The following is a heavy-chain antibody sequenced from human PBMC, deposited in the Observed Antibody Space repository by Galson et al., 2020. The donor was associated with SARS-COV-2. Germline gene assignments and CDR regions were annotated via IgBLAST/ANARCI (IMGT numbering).Heavy chain of an antibody. CDR2: IYYSGST. CDR3: ASINCSGGSCYWFDP. D-gene: IGHD2-15*01. CDR1: GGSISSYY. Sequence: PETLSLTCTVSGGSISSYYWSWIRQPPGKGLEWIGYIYYSGSTNYNPSLKSRVTISVDTSKNQFSLKLSSVTAADTAVYYCASINCSGGSCYWFDPWGQGTLVTVSS. J-gene: IGHJ5*02. V-gene: IGHV4-59*08.